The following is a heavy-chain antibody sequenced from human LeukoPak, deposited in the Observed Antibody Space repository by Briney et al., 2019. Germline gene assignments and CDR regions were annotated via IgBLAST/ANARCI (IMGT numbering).Heavy chain of an antibody. D-gene: IGHD1-1*01. V-gene: IGHV5-51*01. Sequence: GALLIICCNGSGYIISNYWNCLVRPMARERVEWGGIIHPGDSDTKYTPSFQGHVTISADKTISAAYLQWSSLKASDTATYYCARGRRPGGWKRQNSNWFDPWGQGTLVTVSS. CDR1: GYIISNYW. J-gene: IGHJ5*01. CDR2: IHPGDSDT. CDR3: ARGRRPGGWKRQNSNWFDP.